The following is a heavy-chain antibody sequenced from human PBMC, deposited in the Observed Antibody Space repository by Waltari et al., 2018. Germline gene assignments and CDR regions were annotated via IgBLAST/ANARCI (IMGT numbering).Heavy chain of an antibody. CDR2: INSDGSTI. CDR3: ASAYYDILD. D-gene: IGHD3-9*01. J-gene: IGHJ4*02. V-gene: IGHV3-74*01. Sequence: EVQLEESGGGLVQPGGSLRLSCAASGFTFSSYWMPWVRQAPGKGLVWVSRINSDGSTISYADSVKRRFTISRDNAKNTLYLQMNSLSAEDTAVYYCASAYYDILDWGQGTLVTVSS. CDR1: GFTFSSYW.